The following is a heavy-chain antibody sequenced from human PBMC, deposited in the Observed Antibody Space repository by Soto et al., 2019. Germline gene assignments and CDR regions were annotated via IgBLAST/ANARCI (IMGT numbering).Heavy chain of an antibody. CDR2: ITHSGST. V-gene: IGHV4-34*01. Sequence: QVLLQQWGAGLLKPSETLSLTCAVYGGSFSGDCWSWIRRPPGKGLEWVGEITHSGSTNYNPSLKSRVTRSVDTSKNQFSLKLSSVTAADTAVYYCARSPIMITFGGIDYWGQGTLVTVSS. CDR1: GGSFSGDC. D-gene: IGHD3-16*01. CDR3: ARSPIMITFGGIDY. J-gene: IGHJ4*02.